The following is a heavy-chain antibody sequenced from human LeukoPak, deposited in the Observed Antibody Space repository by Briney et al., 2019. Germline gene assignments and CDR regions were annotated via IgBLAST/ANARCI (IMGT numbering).Heavy chain of an antibody. CDR3: ARHGPSASGSYYYFDY. Sequence: GESLKISCKGSGYSFTSYWIGWVRQLPGKGLERMGIIYPGDSDTRYSPSFQGQVTISADKSISTAYLQWSSLKASDTAMYYCARHGPSASGSYYYFDYWGQGTLVTVSS. V-gene: IGHV5-51*01. CDR1: GYSFTSYW. CDR2: IYPGDSDT. D-gene: IGHD3-10*01. J-gene: IGHJ4*02.